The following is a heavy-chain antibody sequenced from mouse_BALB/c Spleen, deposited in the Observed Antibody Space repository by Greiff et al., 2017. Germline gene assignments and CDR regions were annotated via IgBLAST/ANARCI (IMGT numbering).Heavy chain of an antibody. V-gene: IGHV1-54*01. Sequence: QVQLMQSGAELVRPGTSVKVSCKASGYAFTNYLIEWVKQRPGQGLEWIGVINPGSGGTNYNEKFKGKATLTADKSSSTAYMQLSSLTSDDSAVYFCARSTYGNYYFDYWGQGTALTVSS. D-gene: IGHD2-1*01. CDR3: ARSTYGNYYFDY. J-gene: IGHJ2*01. CDR2: INPGSGGT. CDR1: GYAFTNYL.